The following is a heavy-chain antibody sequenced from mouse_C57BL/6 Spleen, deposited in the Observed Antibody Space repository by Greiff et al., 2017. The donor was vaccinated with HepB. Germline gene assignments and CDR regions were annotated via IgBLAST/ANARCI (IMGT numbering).Heavy chain of an antibody. CDR1: GYTFTSYG. CDR2: IYPRSGNT. Sequence: QVQLKQSGAELARPGASVKLSCKASGYTFTSYGISWVKQRTGQGLEWIGEIYPRSGNTYYNEKFKGKATLTADKSSSTAYMELRSLTSEDSAVYFCARGGRGNYEDYWGQGTTLTVSS. CDR3: ARGGRGNYEDY. J-gene: IGHJ2*01. D-gene: IGHD2-1*01. V-gene: IGHV1-81*01.